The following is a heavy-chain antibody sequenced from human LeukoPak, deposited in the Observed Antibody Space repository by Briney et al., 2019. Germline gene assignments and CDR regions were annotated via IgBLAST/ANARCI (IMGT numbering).Heavy chain of an antibody. J-gene: IGHJ4*02. CDR3: ARVRVNYYDSSGYLDY. Sequence: GGSLRPSCAASGFTFSSYTMNWVRQAPGKGLEWISYIMRTAADVTSYADSVEGRFTISRDDAKNSLYLQMNSLRAEDTAVYYCARVRVNYYDSSGYLDYWGQGTLVTVSS. V-gene: IGHV3-48*01. CDR1: GFTFSSYT. CDR2: IMRTAADVT. D-gene: IGHD3-22*01.